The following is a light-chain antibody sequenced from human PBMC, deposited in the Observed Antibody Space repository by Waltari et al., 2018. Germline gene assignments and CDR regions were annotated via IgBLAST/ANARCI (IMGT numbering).Light chain of an antibody. V-gene: IGKV1-33*01. CDR1: QDISNY. J-gene: IGKJ5*01. Sequence: DIQVTQSPSSLSASVGDRVTITCQASQDISNYLNWYQQKPEKAPKLMIYDTAHLQTGVQSRFSGSGGGTDFTFTNSSLQPEDIATYYCQQYENFPVTFGQGTRLEIK. CDR2: DTA. CDR3: QQYENFPVT.